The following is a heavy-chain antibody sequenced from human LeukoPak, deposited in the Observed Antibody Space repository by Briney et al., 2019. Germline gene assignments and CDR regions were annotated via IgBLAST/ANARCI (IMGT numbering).Heavy chain of an antibody. D-gene: IGHD3-22*01. J-gene: IGHJ4*02. Sequence: SVKVSCKASGGTFSSYAISWVRQDPGQGLEWMGGIIPIFGTANYAQKFQGRVTITADESTSTAYMELSSLRSEDTAVYYCARDGHDSSGYYPHFDYWGQGTLVTVSS. CDR2: IIPIFGTA. V-gene: IGHV1-69*13. CDR3: ARDGHDSSGYYPHFDY. CDR1: GGTFSSYA.